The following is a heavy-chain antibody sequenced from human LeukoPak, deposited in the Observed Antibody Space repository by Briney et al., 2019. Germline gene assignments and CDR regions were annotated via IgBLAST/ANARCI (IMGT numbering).Heavy chain of an antibody. CDR2: IYSSGST. D-gene: IGHD6-13*01. J-gene: IGHJ1*01. CDR1: GGSISSYY. V-gene: IGHV4-59*01. CDR3: ARGPVAAALYFHH. Sequence: SETLSLTCTVSGGSISSYYWSWIRQPPGKGLEWIGYIYSSGSTNYNPSLKSRVTISVDTSKNQFSLKLSSVTAADTAVYYCARGPVAAALYFHHWGQGTLVTVSS.